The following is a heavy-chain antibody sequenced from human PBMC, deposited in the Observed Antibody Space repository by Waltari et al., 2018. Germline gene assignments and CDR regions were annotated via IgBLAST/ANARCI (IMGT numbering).Heavy chain of an antibody. CDR1: GGSISSSSYS. CDR3: ASADSSSWDIDY. CDR2: IYYSGST. V-gene: IGHV4-39*01. J-gene: IGHJ4*02. Sequence: QLQLQESGPGLVTPSETLSLTCTVSGGSISSSSYSWGWIRQPPGKGLEWIGSIYYSGSTYYNPSLKSRVTISVDTSKNQFSLKLSSVTAADTAVYYCASADSSSWDIDYWGQGTLVTVSS. D-gene: IGHD6-13*01.